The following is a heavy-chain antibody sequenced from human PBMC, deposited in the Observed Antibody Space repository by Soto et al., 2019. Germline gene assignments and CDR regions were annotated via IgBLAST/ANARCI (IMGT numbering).Heavy chain of an antibody. V-gene: IGHV1-69*12. CDR1: GGTFSSYA. CDR2: IIPIFGTA. D-gene: IGHD3-22*01. Sequence: QVQLVQSGAEGKKPGSSVKVSCKASGGTFSSYAISWVRQAPGQGLEWMGGIIPIFGTADYAQKFQGRVTITADESTSTAYMELSSLRSEDTAVYYCGVVVDKHYYYGMDVWGQGTTVTVSS. CDR3: GVVVDKHYYYGMDV. J-gene: IGHJ6*02.